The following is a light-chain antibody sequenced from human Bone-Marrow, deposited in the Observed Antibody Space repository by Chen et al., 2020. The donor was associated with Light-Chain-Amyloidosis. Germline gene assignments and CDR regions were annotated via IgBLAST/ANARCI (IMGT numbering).Light chain of an antibody. CDR1: QGISTW. Sequence: DLQMTQSPSSVSASVGDRVTITCRASQGISTWVAWYQQRPGKAPKLLIYAASSLQSGVTSRFRGSGSGTDFTLTISSLQPEDFATYVCQQAYNFPLTFGPGTKVDIK. CDR2: AAS. CDR3: QQAYNFPLT. V-gene: IGKV1-12*01. J-gene: IGKJ3*01.